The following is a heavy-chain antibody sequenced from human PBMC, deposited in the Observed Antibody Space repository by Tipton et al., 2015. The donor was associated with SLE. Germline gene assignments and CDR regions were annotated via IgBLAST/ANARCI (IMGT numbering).Heavy chain of an antibody. Sequence: TLSLTCAVYGGSFSGYYWSWIRQPPGKGLEWIGEINHSGSTNYNPSLKSRVTISVDTSKNQFSLKLSSVTAADTAVYYCARASASYSYGHDAFDIWGQGAMVTVSS. D-gene: IGHD5-18*01. V-gene: IGHV4-34*01. CDR3: ARASASYSYGHDAFDI. J-gene: IGHJ3*02. CDR1: GGSFSGYY. CDR2: INHSGST.